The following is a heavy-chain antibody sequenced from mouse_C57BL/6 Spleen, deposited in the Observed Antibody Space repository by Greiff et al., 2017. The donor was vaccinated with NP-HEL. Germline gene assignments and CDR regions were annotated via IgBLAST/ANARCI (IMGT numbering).Heavy chain of an antibody. CDR3: ARDGYDGYFDV. CDR2: IHPNSGST. Sequence: QVQLQQSGAELVKPGASVKLSCKASGYTFTSYWMPWVKQRPGQGLEWIGMIHPNSGSTNYNEKFKSKATLTVDKSSSTAYMQLSSLTSEDSAVYYCARDGYDGYFDVWGTGTTVTVSS. V-gene: IGHV1-64*01. CDR1: GYTFTSYW. J-gene: IGHJ1*03. D-gene: IGHD2-2*01.